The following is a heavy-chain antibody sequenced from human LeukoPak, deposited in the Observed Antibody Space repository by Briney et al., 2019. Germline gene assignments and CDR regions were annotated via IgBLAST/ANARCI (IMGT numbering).Heavy chain of an antibody. J-gene: IGHJ4*02. V-gene: IGHV3-15*01. D-gene: IGHD2-2*01. CDR2: IKSKTDGGTT. Sequence: PGGSLRLSCAASGFTFSNAWMSWVRQAPGKGLEWVGRIKSKTDGGTTDYAAPVKGRFTISRDDSKNTLYLQMNSLKTEDTAVYYCTTIYCSSTSCYRAFDHWGQGTLVTVSS. CDR3: TTIYCSSTSCYRAFDH. CDR1: GFTFSNAW.